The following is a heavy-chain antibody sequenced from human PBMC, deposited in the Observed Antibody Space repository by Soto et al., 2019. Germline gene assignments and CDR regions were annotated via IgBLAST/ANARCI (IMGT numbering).Heavy chain of an antibody. V-gene: IGHV1-2*02. CDR1: GYTFTGYY. Sequence: ASVKVSCKASGYTFTGYYMHWVRQAPGQGLEWMGWINPNSGGTNYAQKFQGRVTMTRDTSISTAYMELSRLRSDDTAVYYCARGYWGTDYYYYYGMDVWGKGTTVTVSS. CDR2: INPNSGGT. D-gene: IGHD3-16*01. CDR3: ARGYWGTDYYYYYGMDV. J-gene: IGHJ6*04.